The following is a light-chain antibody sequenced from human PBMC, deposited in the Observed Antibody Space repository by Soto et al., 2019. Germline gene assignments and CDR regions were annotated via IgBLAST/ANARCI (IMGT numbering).Light chain of an antibody. J-gene: IGKJ1*01. V-gene: IGKV3-15*01. CDR3: QQYDNWPRT. Sequence: EIVMTLSPATLSVSPGERATLPCRASQSVSSNLAWYQQKPGQAPRLLIYSASTRAIGIPARFSGSGSGTEFTLTISSLQSEDFAVYYCQQYDNWPRTFGQGTKVEIK. CDR1: QSVSSN. CDR2: SAS.